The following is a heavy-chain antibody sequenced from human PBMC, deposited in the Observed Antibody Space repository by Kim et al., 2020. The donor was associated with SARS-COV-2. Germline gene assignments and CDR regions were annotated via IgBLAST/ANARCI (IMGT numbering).Heavy chain of an antibody. CDR3: ARHSSGWYSYYYYYGMDV. CDR2: ISAYNGNT. CDR1: GYTFTSYG. V-gene: IGHV1-18*01. D-gene: IGHD6-19*01. Sequence: ASVKVSCKASGYTFTSYGISWVRQAPGQGLEWMGWISAYNGNTNYAQKLQGRVTMTTDTSTSTAYMELRSLRSDDTAVYYCARHSSGWYSYYYYYGMDVWGQGTTVTVSS. J-gene: IGHJ6*02.